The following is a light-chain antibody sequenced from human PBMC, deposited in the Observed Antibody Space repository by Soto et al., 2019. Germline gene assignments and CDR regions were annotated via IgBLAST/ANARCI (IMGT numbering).Light chain of an antibody. CDR3: SSYTSISTLYV. CDR2: EVS. J-gene: IGLJ1*01. CDR1: NSDVGGYNY. Sequence: QTFLAQPASLSGSPGQSTTISCTGTNSDVGGYNYVSWYQQHPGKAPELMIYEVSHRPSGVSNRFSGSKSDNTASLTISGLQAEDEADYYCSSYTSISTLYVFGTGTKVTVL. V-gene: IGLV2-14*01.